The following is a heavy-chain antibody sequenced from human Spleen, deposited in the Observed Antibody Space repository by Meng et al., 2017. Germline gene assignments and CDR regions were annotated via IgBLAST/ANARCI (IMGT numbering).Heavy chain of an antibody. J-gene: IGHJ4*02. D-gene: IGHD3-10*01. Sequence: GESLKISCAASGFTFSSYAMHWVRQAPGKGLEWVAVISYDGSNKYYADSVKGRFTISRDNSKNTLYLQMNSLRAEDTAVYYCARDVVRGSGSYYFLISSIDYWGQGTLVTVSS. V-gene: IGHV3-30*04. CDR1: GFTFSSYA. CDR2: ISYDGSNK. CDR3: ARDVVRGSGSYYFLISSIDY.